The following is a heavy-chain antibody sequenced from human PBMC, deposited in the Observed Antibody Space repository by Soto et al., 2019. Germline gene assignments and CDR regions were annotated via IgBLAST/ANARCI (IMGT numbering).Heavy chain of an antibody. D-gene: IGHD6-6*01. V-gene: IGHV5-51*01. CDR1: GYSFTSYW. CDR2: IYPGDSDT. CDR3: ARDTGMEYSSSSGYYYGMDV. Sequence: PGESLKISCKGSGYSFTSYWIGWVRQMPGKGLEWMGIIYPGDSDTRYSPSFQGQVTISADRSISTAYLQWSSPKASDTAMYYCARDTGMEYSSSSGYYYGMDVWGQGTTVTVSS. J-gene: IGHJ6*02.